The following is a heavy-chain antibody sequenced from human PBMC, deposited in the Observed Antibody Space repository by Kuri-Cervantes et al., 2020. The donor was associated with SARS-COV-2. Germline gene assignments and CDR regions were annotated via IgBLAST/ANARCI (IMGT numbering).Heavy chain of an antibody. J-gene: IGHJ4*02. CDR2: IRSKANSYAT. Sequence: GGSLRLSCAASGFTFSGSAMHWVRQASGKGLEWVGRIRSKANSYATAYAASVKGRFTISRDDSKNTAYLQMNSLKTEDTAVYYCTRQEWWFDYWGQGTLVTVSS. D-gene: IGHD2-15*01. CDR1: GFTFSGSA. V-gene: IGHV3-73*01. CDR3: TRQEWWFDY.